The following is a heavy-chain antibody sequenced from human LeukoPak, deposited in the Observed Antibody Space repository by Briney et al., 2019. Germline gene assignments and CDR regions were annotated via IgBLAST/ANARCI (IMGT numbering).Heavy chain of an antibody. CDR2: IYTSGST. Sequence: SETLSLTCTVSGGPFGSFHWSWIRQPAGKGLEWLGLIYTSGSTNYSPSLKSRLTMSVDASKHQFSLKLSSVTAADTAVYYCARDFDSWGQGILVTVSS. V-gene: IGHV4-4*07. CDR1: GGPFGSFH. CDR3: ARDFDS. J-gene: IGHJ4*02.